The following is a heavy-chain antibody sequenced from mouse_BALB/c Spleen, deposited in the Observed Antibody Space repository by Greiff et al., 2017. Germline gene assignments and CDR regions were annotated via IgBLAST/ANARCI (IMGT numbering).Heavy chain of an antibody. J-gene: IGHJ3*01. CDR3: ASPYYRSAAWFAY. CDR1: GFTFSDYY. V-gene: IGHV5-4*02. D-gene: IGHD2-14*01. CDR2: ISDGGSYT. Sequence: EVNVVESGGGLVKPGGSLKLSCAASGFTFSDYYMYWVRQTPEKRLEWVATISDGGSYTYYPDSVKGRFTISRDNAKNNLYLQMSSLKSEDTAMYYCASPYYRSAAWFAYWGQGTLVTVSA.